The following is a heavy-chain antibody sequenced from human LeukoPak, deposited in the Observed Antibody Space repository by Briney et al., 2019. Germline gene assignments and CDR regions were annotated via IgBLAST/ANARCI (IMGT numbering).Heavy chain of an antibody. D-gene: IGHD6-25*01. J-gene: IGHJ4*02. Sequence: SVKVSCKASGGTFSSYAISWVRQAPGQGLEWMGGIIPIFGTANYAQKFQGRVTITADESTSTAYMELSSLRSEDTAVYYCASKTRAQGIAAAGTDYWGQGTLVTVSS. CDR1: GGTFSSYA. CDR2: IIPIFGTA. CDR3: ASKTRAQGIAAAGTDY. V-gene: IGHV1-69*13.